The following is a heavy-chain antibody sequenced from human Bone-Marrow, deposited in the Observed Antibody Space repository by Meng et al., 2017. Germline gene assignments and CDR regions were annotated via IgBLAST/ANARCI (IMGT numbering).Heavy chain of an antibody. J-gene: IGHJ6*02. CDR3: ARATYGSGSYYNALYYYYYYGMDV. Sequence: ASVKVSCKASGYTFTSYDINWVRQATGQGLEWIGWMNPNSGNTGYAQKFQGRVTITRNTSISTAYMELSSLRSEDTAVYYCARATYGSGSYYNALYYYYYYGMDVWGQGTMVTVSS. D-gene: IGHD3-10*01. V-gene: IGHV1-8*03. CDR1: GYTFTSYD. CDR2: MNPNSGNT.